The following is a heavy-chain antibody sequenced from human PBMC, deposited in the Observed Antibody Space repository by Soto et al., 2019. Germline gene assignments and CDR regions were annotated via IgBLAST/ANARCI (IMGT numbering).Heavy chain of an antibody. V-gene: IGHV3-15*01. CDR3: VRGLNWKDNY. D-gene: IGHD1-1*01. CDR1: GFTINDAW. Sequence: EVQLVESGGGLVKPGGSLRLSCAASGFTINDAWMTWVRQAPGKGLEWVGRIQSKADGGTTHYAAPVRGRFTVSTDDSKNTLYLEMNSLKTDDTAVYYCVRGLNWKDNYWGQGTLVTVSS. CDR2: IQSKADGGTT. J-gene: IGHJ4*02.